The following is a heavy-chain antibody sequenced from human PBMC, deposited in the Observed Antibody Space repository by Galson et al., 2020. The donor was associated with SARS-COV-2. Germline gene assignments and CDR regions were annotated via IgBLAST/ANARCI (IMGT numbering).Heavy chain of an antibody. J-gene: IGHJ1*01. CDR1: GDSIRINTW. CDR3: ASGLIAEAGGENFHK. V-gene: IGHV4-4*02. D-gene: IGHD6-13*01. Sequence: SETLSLTCAVSGDSIRINTWWSWVRQPPGKGLEWIGEIHHSGTSNYSPSLKSRVTISIDTSKNQFSLKVTSVTATDTAVYYCASGLIAEAGGENFHKWGRGTLVSVSP. CDR2: IHHSGTS.